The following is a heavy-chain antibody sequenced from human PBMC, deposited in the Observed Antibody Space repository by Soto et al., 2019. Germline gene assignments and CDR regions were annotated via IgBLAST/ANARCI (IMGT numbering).Heavy chain of an antibody. Sequence: PSETLSLTCAVSGYSISSGYYWGWIRQPPGKGLEWIGSIYHSGSTYYNPSLKSRVTISVDTSKNQFSLKLSSVTAADTAVYYCAREYYDFWSGHQTVYYFDYWGQGTLVTV. CDR2: IYHSGST. CDR3: AREYYDFWSGHQTVYYFDY. V-gene: IGHV4-38-2*01. CDR1: GYSISSGYY. J-gene: IGHJ4*02. D-gene: IGHD3-3*01.